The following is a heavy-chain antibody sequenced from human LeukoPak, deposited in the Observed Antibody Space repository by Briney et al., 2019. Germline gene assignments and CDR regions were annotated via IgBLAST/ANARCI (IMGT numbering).Heavy chain of an antibody. D-gene: IGHD5-24*01. CDR2: IRSKANSYAT. V-gene: IGHV3-73*01. CDR3: TTRRDGYNYPFDY. CDR1: GFTFSSYG. J-gene: IGHJ4*02. Sequence: PGGSLRLSCAASGFTFSSYGMHWVRQASGKGLEWVGRIRSKANSYATAYAASVKGRFTISRDDSKNTAYLQMNSLKTEDTAVYYCTTRRDGYNYPFDYWGQGTLVTVSS.